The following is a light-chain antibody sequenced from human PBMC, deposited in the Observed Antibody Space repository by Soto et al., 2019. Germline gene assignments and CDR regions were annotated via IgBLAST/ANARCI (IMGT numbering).Light chain of an antibody. CDR2: DVS. CDR1: SSDVGGYKY. Sequence: QSALTQPRSVSGSPGQSVTISCTGTSSDVGGYKYVSWYQQHPGKVPKLMMFDVSERPSGVPDRFSGSKSGNTASLSISGLQAEDEADYYCLLSHGRARVFGGGTKLTVL. CDR3: LLSHGRARV. J-gene: IGLJ3*02. V-gene: IGLV2-11*01.